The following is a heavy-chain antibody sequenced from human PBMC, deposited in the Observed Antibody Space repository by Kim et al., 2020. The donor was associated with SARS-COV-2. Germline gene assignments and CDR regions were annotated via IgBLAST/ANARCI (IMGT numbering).Heavy chain of an antibody. J-gene: IGHJ6*02. CDR2: IYFDGSKK. D-gene: IGHD3-16*01. V-gene: IGHV3-33*01. CDR1: GFTFNDYG. CDR3: AREGEYDDPRGGGMDV. Sequence: GGSLRLSCSASGFTFNDYGMHWVRQAPGKGLVCVALIYFDGSKKYYTDSVTGRFTISRDNSKHTVYLQMNRLRAEDTAVYYCAREGEYDDPRGGGMDVWGQGTT.